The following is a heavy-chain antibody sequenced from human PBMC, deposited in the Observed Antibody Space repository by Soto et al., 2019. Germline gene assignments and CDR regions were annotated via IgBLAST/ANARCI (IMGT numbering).Heavy chain of an antibody. J-gene: IGHJ4*02. V-gene: IGHV4-31*03. CDR3: ARRDTNGYYTY. CDR1: GVSISSGGYY. CDR2: IYYSGNT. D-gene: IGHD3-22*01. Sequence: PSETLSLTCTVSGVSISSGGYYWTWIRQYPGKGLEWIGYIYYSGNTYYNPSLKSRITMSVDTSKDQFSLKLSSVTAADAALYYCARRDTNGYYTYWGQGTPVTVSS.